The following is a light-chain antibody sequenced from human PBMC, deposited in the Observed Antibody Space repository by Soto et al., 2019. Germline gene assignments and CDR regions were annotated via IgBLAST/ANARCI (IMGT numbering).Light chain of an antibody. CDR1: QSVFYSSNNKNY. V-gene: IGKV4-1*01. Sequence: DFVMTQSPDSLTVSLGERVTISCRSSQSVFYSSNNKNYLSWYQQKPGRPPRLLIYWASIREDGVPDRFSGSGSGTDFTLTISSLQAEDVATYYYQQYHSAPRTFGQGTKV. CDR3: QQYHSAPRT. J-gene: IGKJ1*01. CDR2: WAS.